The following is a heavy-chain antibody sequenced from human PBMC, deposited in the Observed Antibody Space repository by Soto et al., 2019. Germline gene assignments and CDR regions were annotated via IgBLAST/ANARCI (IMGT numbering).Heavy chain of an antibody. J-gene: IGHJ6*02. CDR3: ARVQITMVRGVMAYYYYGMDV. D-gene: IGHD3-10*01. Sequence: ASVKVSCKASGGTFSSYAISWVRQAPGQGLEWMGGIIPIFGTANYAQKFQGRVTITADESTSTAYMELSGLGSEETAVYYCARVQITMVRGVMAYYYYGMDVWGQGTTVTVSS. CDR1: GGTFSSYA. CDR2: IIPIFGTA. V-gene: IGHV1-69*13.